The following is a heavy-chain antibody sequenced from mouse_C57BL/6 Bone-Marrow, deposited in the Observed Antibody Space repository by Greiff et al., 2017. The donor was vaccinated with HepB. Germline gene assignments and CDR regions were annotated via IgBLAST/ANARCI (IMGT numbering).Heavy chain of an antibody. Sequence: QVHVKQSGAALVKPGASVKLSCKASGYTFTSYWMQWVKQRPGQGLEWIGEIDPSDSYTNYNQKFKGKATLTVDTSSSTAYMQLSSLTSEDSAVYYCARMTTVVATPSYWYFDVWGTGTTVTVSS. CDR1: GYTFTSYW. D-gene: IGHD1-1*01. J-gene: IGHJ1*03. V-gene: IGHV1-50*01. CDR3: ARMTTVVATPSYWYFDV. CDR2: IDPSDSYT.